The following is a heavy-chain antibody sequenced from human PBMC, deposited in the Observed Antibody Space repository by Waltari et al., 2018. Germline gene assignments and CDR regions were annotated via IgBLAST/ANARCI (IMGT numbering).Heavy chain of an antibody. CDR2: MGGSGLI. D-gene: IGHD2-21*01. V-gene: IGHV3-23*01. CDR1: GFTLTSYT. CDR3: AKDEGNRIAPTFGMDG. Sequence: EFQLLEAGGGLAQPGGSLRLSCAASGFTLTSYTLSWVRQAPGKGLEWVSLMGGSGLIENADSVKGRFTISRDKAKNTLYLEMNRLRAEDTAVYYCAKDEGNRIAPTFGMDGWGHGTTVIVS. J-gene: IGHJ6*02.